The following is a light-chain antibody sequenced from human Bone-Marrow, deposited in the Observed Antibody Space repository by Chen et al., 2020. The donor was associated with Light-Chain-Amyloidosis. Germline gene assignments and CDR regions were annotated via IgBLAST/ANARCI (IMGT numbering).Light chain of an antibody. CDR3: QQSSSSPIT. V-gene: IGKV3-20*01. CDR2: GTS. J-gene: IGKJ5*01. CDR1: QSVHANY. Sequence: EIVLTQSPGTLSLSPGERVTLSRRASQSVHANYLTWYQQKPGQAPRLLVSGTSSRAAGIPDRFSGSGSGTDFTLTISRLGPGDFAVYYCQQSSSSPITFGQGTRLEIK.